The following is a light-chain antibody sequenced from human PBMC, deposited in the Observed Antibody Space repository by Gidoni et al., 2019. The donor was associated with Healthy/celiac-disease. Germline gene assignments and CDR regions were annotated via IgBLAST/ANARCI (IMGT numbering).Light chain of an antibody. J-gene: IGLJ2*01. CDR2: DVV. CDR1: ISDVGGYNY. CDR3: SSYTTSSTLV. V-gene: IGLV2-14*03. Sequence: SALTQPASVSGSPGQSITISCTGTISDVGGYNYVSWYQQHPGKAPKLMIYDVVNRPSGISNRFSGSKSGNTASLTISGLQAEDEADYYCSSYTTSSTLVIGGGTKVTVL.